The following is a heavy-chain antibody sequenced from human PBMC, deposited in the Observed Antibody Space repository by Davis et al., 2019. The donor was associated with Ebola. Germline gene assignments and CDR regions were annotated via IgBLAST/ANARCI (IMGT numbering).Heavy chain of an antibody. J-gene: IGHJ3*02. CDR2: MNPNSGNT. D-gene: IGHD1-1*01. CDR1: GYTFTSYD. V-gene: IGHV1-8*03. CDR3: ARGDDSKADAFDI. Sequence: ASVKVSCKASGYTFTSYDINWVRQATGQGLEWMGWMNPNSGNTGYAQKFQGRVTITRNTSISTAYMELSSLRSEDTAVYYCARGDDSKADAFDIWGQGTMVTVSS.